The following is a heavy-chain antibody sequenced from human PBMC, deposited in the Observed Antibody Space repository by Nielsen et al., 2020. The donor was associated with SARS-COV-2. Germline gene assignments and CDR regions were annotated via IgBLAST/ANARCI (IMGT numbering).Heavy chain of an antibody. CDR1: GYTFTGYY. V-gene: IGHV1-2*06. CDR2: INPNSGGT. J-gene: IGHJ6*02. D-gene: IGHD2-2*01. CDR3: ARHPRYCSSISCRNYYYYGMDV. Sequence: ASVKVSCKASGYTFTGYYMHWVRQAPGQGLEWMGRINPNSGGTNYAQKFQGRVTMTRDTSISTAYMELSRLRSDDTAVYYCARHPRYCSSISCRNYYYYGMDVWGQGTTVTVSS.